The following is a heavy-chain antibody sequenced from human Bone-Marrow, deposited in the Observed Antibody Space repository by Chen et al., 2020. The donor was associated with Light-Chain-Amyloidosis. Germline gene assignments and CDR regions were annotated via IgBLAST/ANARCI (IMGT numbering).Heavy chain of an antibody. D-gene: IGHD5-12*01. CDR1: GYTFPNYW. J-gene: IGHJ4*02. Sequence: EVQLEQSGPEVKKPGESLKISCKGSGYTFPNYWIGWVRQMPGKGLEWMGVIYPDVSVARYSPSFEGQVTISADKSITTAYLQWRSLKASDTAMYYCARRRDGYNFDYWGQVTLVTVSS. V-gene: IGHV5-51*01. CDR3: ARRRDGYNFDY. CDR2: IYPDVSVA.